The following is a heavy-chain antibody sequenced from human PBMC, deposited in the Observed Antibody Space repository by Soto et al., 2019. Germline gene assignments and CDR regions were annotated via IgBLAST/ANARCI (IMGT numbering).Heavy chain of an antibody. Sequence: GGYLRLSCAASGFTFSSYGMHWVRQAPGKGLEWVAVTWYDGSNKYYADSVKGRFTISRDNSKNTLYLQMNSLRAEDTAVYYCAREERGYSYGSPTDGMDVWGQGTTVTVSS. J-gene: IGHJ6*02. D-gene: IGHD5-18*01. CDR3: AREERGYSYGSPTDGMDV. CDR2: TWYDGSNK. CDR1: GFTFSSYG. V-gene: IGHV3-33*01.